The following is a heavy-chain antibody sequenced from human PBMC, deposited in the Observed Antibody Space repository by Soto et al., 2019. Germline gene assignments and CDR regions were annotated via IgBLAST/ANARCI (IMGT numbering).Heavy chain of an antibody. J-gene: IGHJ5*02. Sequence: QVQLVQSGAEVKKPGSSVKVSCKASGGTFSSYAISWVRQAPGQGLEWMGGIITIFGTANYAQKFQGRVTITADKSTSTADMELSSLRSEATAVYYCASLYSSSSGWFDPWGQGTLVTVSS. CDR1: GGTFSSYA. V-gene: IGHV1-69*06. CDR2: IITIFGTA. D-gene: IGHD6-6*01. CDR3: ASLYSSSSGWFDP.